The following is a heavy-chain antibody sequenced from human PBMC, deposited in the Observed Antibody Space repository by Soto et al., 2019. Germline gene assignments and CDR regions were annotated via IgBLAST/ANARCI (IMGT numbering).Heavy chain of an antibody. CDR3: AKRVTPRVGWFDP. V-gene: IGHV3-23*01. CDR1: GFTFSSYA. D-gene: IGHD2-21*02. Sequence: EVQLLESGGGLVQPGGSLRLSCAASGFTFSSYAMSWVRQAPGKGLEWVSAISGSGGSTYYADSVKGRFTISRDNSKNTLDLQMNSMRGEDTAVYYCAKRVTPRVGWFDPWGQGTLVSVSS. CDR2: ISGSGGST. J-gene: IGHJ5*02.